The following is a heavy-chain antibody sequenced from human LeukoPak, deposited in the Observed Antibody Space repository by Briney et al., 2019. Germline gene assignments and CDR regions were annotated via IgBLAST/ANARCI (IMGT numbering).Heavy chain of an antibody. V-gene: IGHV3-21*01. J-gene: IGHJ4*02. CDR2: ISSSSSYI. D-gene: IGHD3-10*01. CDR1: GFTFSSYS. CDR3: ARDRPYYGSGSTPYY. Sequence: GGSLRLSCAASGFTFSSYSMNWVRQAPGKGLEWVSSISSSSSYIYYADSVKGRFTISRDNAKNSLYLQMNSLRAEDTAVYYCARDRPYYGSGSTPYYWGQGTLVTVSS.